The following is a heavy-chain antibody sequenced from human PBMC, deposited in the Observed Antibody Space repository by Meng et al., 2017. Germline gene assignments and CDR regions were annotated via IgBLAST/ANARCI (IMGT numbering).Heavy chain of an antibody. D-gene: IGHD6-13*01. Sequence: SETLSLTCTVSGGSTSSSSYYWGWIRQPPGKGLEWIGSIYYSGSTYYNPSLKSRVTISVDTSKNQFSLKLSSVTAADTAVYYCARDYVVAAAGLDAFDIWGQGTMVTVSS. CDR2: IYYSGST. CDR3: ARDYVVAAAGLDAFDI. J-gene: IGHJ3*02. CDR1: GGSTSSSSYY. V-gene: IGHV4-39*07.